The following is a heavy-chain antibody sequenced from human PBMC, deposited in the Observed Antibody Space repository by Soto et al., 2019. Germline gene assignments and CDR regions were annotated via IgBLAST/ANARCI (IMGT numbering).Heavy chain of an antibody. D-gene: IGHD6-6*01. V-gene: IGHV3-30*18. CDR2: ISYDGSNT. CDR3: AKQTGQLADPWDYLHD. CDR1: GFTFSTYG. J-gene: IGHJ4*01. Sequence: QVQLVESGGGVVQPGRSLRLSCAASGFTFSTYGMHWVRQAPGKGLEWVAVISYDGSNTYYVDSVKGRFTLSRDNSKNTLYLQMNSLRVDDTAVYYCAKQTGQLADPWDYLHDWGHGTLVTVSS.